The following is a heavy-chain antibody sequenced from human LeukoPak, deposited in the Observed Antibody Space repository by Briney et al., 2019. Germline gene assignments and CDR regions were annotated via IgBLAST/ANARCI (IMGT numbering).Heavy chain of an antibody. D-gene: IGHD3-9*01. CDR3: ARVLPQYYDILTGTRPKYYFDY. V-gene: IGHV4-59*08. Sequence: PSETLSFTCTVSGGSISGYYWSWIRQPPGKRLEWIGYIYYSGSTNYTPSLTSRVTISVDTSKNQFSLKLSSVTAADTAVYYCARVLPQYYDILTGTRPKYYFDYWGQGTPVTVSS. J-gene: IGHJ4*02. CDR1: GGSISGYY. CDR2: IYYSGST.